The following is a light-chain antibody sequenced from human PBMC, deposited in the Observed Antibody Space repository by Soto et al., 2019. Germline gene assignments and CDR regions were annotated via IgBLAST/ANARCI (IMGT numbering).Light chain of an antibody. Sequence: EIVLTQSPATLSLSPGERATLSCRASQSVSSYLAWYQQKPGQAPRLLIYDASNRATGIPARFSGSGSGTDFTLTISSLEPEEFAVYYCQQRSNSPRTFGQGTKVEIK. V-gene: IGKV3-11*01. CDR1: QSVSSY. CDR3: QQRSNSPRT. J-gene: IGKJ1*01. CDR2: DAS.